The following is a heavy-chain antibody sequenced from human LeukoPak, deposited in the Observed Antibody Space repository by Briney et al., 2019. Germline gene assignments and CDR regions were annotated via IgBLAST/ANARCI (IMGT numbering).Heavy chain of an antibody. J-gene: IGHJ5*02. V-gene: IGHV1-69*13. D-gene: IGHD2-15*01. CDR2: IIPIFGTA. CDR1: GGTFSSYA. CDR3: ARISFGFSSWRRRGNWFDP. Sequence: PGASVKVSCKASGGTFSSYAISWVRQAPGQGLEWMGGIIPIFGTANYAQKFQGRVTITADESTSTAYMELSSLRSEDTAVYYCARISFGFSSWRRRGNWFDPWGQGTLVTVSS.